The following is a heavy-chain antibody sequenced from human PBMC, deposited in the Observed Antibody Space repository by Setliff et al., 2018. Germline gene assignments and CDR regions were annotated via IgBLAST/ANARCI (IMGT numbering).Heavy chain of an antibody. V-gene: IGHV3-11*01. D-gene: IGHD2-2*03. CDR1: GFTFSEEW. CDR2: ITSSGTTT. Sequence: GGSLRLSCAASGFTFSEEWMSWIRQAPGKGLEWVSYITSSGTTTFYTDSVKGRFAISRDNARSSLYLQMNSLRVEDTAVYYCARDGYPGTSWGQGTLVTVSS. J-gene: IGHJ5*02. CDR3: ARDGYPGTS.